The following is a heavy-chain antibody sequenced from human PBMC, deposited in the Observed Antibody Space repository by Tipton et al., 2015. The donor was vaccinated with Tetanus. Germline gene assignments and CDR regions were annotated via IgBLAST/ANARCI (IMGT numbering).Heavy chain of an antibody. D-gene: IGHD3-9*01. Sequence: SLRLSCAASGFTLSDYSMNWVRQAPGKGLEWVSSISCSSKYINYADSVKGRFTISRANARNSLYLQMNRLRGDDTGVYFCAIVHTAALLVRYPLDYWGQGTLFTVSS. V-gene: IGHV3-21*01. CDR1: GFTLSDYS. CDR2: ISCSSKYI. J-gene: IGHJ4*02. CDR3: AIVHTAALLVRYPLDY.